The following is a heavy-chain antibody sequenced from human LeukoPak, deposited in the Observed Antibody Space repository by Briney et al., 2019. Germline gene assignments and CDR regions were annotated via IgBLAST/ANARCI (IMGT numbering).Heavy chain of an antibody. CDR1: GFTFSSYS. CDR3: ARAKYNGNSDWFDP. V-gene: IGHV3-48*02. Sequence: QTGGSLRLSCAASGFTFSSYSMNWVRQAPGKGLEWVSYISSSSSTIYYADSVKGRFTISRDNAKNSLYLQMNSLRNEDTAVYYCARAKYNGNSDWFDPWGQGTLVTVSS. CDR2: ISSSSSTI. D-gene: IGHD1-26*01. J-gene: IGHJ5*02.